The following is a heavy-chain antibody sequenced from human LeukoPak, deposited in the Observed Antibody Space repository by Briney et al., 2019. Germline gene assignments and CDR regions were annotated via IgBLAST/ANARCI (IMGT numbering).Heavy chain of an antibody. CDR3: ARGPKSWFDP. J-gene: IGHJ5*02. CDR2: MNPNSGNT. CDR1: GGTFSSYA. Sequence: ASVKVSCKASGGTFSSYAINWVRQATGQGLEWMGWMNPNSGNTGYAQKFQGRVTITRNTSISTAYMELSSLRSEDTAVYYCARGPKSWFDPWGQGTLVTVSS. V-gene: IGHV1-8*03.